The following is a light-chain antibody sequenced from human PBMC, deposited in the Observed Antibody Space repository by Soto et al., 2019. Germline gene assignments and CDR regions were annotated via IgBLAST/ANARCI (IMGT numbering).Light chain of an antibody. J-gene: IGLJ1*01. V-gene: IGLV1-40*01. CDR2: EVS. CDR1: SSNIGAGYD. CDR3: SSYTSSTFYV. Sequence: QSVLTQPPSVSGAPGQRVTISCTGSSSNIGAGYDVHWYQQHPGKAPKLMIYEVSNRPSGVSNRFSGSKSGNTASLTISGLQAEDEADYYCSSYTSSTFYVFGTGTKVTVL.